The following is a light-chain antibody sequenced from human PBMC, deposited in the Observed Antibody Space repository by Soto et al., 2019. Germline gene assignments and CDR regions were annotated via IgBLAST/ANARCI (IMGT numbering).Light chain of an antibody. J-gene: IGLJ1*01. Sequence: QSALTQPRSVSGSPGQSVTISCTGTSSDVGGYDYVSWYQKHPGKAPNLVIYDVSERPSGVPDRISGSKSGNTASLTISGLQAEDEADYYCCSYAGSYTLYVFGTGTKAHRP. CDR1: SSDVGGYDY. CDR2: DVS. V-gene: IGLV2-11*01. CDR3: CSYAGSYTLYV.